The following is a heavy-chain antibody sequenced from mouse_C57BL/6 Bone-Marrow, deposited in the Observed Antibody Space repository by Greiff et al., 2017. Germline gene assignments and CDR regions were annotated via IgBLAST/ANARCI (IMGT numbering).Heavy chain of an antibody. CDR2: IRSGSSTI. D-gene: IGHD1-1*02. J-gene: IGHJ4*01. V-gene: IGHV5-17*01. CDR1: GFTFSDYG. Sequence: EVKVVESGGGLVKPGGSLKLSCAASGFTFSDYGMHWVRQAPEKGLEWVAYIRSGSSTIYYAETVKGRFTFSRDNAKNTLFLQMTRLRSEDTAMYYGARRGWLYAIDYGGQGTSVTVSS. CDR3: ARRGWLYAIDY.